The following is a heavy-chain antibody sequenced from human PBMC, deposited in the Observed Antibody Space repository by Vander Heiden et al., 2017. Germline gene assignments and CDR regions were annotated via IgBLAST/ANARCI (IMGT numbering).Heavy chain of an antibody. CDR1: GFTFDAYA. V-gene: IGHV3-9*01. Sequence: DVQLVASGRGLVQPGRYLRLSCAASGFTFDAYAMHWVRQAPGKGLEWVSGISWNSGSIGYADSVKGRFTISRDNAKNSLYLQMNSLRAEDTALYYCAKGYSYGSYWFDYWGQGTLVTVSS. J-gene: IGHJ4*02. D-gene: IGHD5-18*01. CDR2: ISWNSGSI. CDR3: AKGYSYGSYWFDY.